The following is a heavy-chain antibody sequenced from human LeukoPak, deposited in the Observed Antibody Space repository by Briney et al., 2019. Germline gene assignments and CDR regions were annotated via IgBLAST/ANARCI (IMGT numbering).Heavy chain of an antibody. Sequence: SETLSLTCAVSGGSISSGGYSWSWIRQPPGQGLEWIGYIYHSGSTYYNPSLKSRVTISVDRSKNQFSLKLSSVTAADTAVYYCARVEVATMGVDYWGQGTLVTVSS. J-gene: IGHJ4*02. CDR3: ARVEVATMGVDY. D-gene: IGHD5-12*01. V-gene: IGHV4-30-2*01. CDR2: IYHSGST. CDR1: GGSISSGGYS.